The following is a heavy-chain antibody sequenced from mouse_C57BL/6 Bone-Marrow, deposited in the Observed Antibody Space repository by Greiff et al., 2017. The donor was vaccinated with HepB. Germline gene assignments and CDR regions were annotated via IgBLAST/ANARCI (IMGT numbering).Heavy chain of an antibody. CDR3: TRERDYYGSSLRFAY. CDR1: GYTFTDYE. Sequence: VQLQQSGAELVRPGASVTLSCKASGYTFTDYEMHWVKQTPVHGLEWIGAIDPETGGTAYNQKFKGKAILTADKSSSTAYMELRSLTSEDSAVYYCTRERDYYGSSLRFAYWGQGTLVTVSA. CDR2: IDPETGGT. D-gene: IGHD1-1*01. V-gene: IGHV1-15*01. J-gene: IGHJ3*01.